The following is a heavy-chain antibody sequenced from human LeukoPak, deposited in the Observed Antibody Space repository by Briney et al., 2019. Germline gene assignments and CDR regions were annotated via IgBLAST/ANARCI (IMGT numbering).Heavy chain of an antibody. CDR1: GYTFTSYY. CDR2: INPSGGST. CDR3: ARDLEGWFDP. Sequence: GASVKVSCKASGYTFTSYYMHWVRQAPGQGLEWMGIINPSGGSTSYAQKFQGGVTMTRDMSTSTVYMELSSLRSEDTAVYYCARDLEGWFDPWGQGTLVTVSS. J-gene: IGHJ5*02. V-gene: IGHV1-46*01.